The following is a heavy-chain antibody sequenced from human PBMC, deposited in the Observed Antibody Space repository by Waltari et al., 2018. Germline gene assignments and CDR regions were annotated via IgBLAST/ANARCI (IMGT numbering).Heavy chain of an antibody. J-gene: IGHJ4*01. V-gene: IGHV4-38-2*01. CDR3: ARMFYDFWTGYSDY. CDR2: IYHSGST. D-gene: IGHD3-3*01. Sequence: QVQLQESGPGLVKPSETLSLTCAVSGFSISRGYQWGWIWQPPGKGLEWIGSIYHSGSTYFNPSLKSRVTISVDTSKNKVSLRLSSVTAADTAVYYCARMFYDFWTGYSDYWGHGTLVTVSS. CDR1: GFSISRGYQ.